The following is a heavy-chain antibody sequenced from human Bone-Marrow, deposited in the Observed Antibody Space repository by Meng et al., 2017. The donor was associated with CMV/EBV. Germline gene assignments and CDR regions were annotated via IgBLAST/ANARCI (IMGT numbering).Heavy chain of an antibody. Sequence: SSYAMSWVRQAPGKGLEWVSAISGSGGSTYYADSVKGRFTISRDNSKNTLYLQMNSLRAEDTAVYYCAKGDCGGDCPPSWGSLGPDYWGQGTLVTVSS. CDR1: SSYA. J-gene: IGHJ4*02. V-gene: IGHV3-23*01. CDR3: AKGDCGGDCPPSWGSLGPDY. D-gene: IGHD2-21*01. CDR2: ISGSGGST.